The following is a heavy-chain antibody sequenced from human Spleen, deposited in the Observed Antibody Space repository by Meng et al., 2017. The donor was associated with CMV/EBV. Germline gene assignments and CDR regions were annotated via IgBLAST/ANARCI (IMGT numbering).Heavy chain of an antibody. Sequence: GESLKISCRASGYSFFNQWIAWVRQTPGKGLEWMGVIYPGDADTRYSPPFQGQVNISADRSINTVFLQWSSLKASDTAMYYCARLDYYSGSGSFNYWGQGTLVTVSS. CDR3: ARLDYYSGSGSFNY. D-gene: IGHD3-10*01. J-gene: IGHJ4*02. CDR1: GYSFFNQW. V-gene: IGHV5-51*01. CDR2: IYPGDADT.